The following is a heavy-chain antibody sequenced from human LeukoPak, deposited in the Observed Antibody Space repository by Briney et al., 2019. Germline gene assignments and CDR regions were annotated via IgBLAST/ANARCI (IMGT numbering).Heavy chain of an antibody. CDR1: AFSLSTYD. D-gene: IGHD3-10*01. CDR2: ISGSGGST. CDR3: AKLEGITMVRGANDY. V-gene: IGHV3-23*01. Sequence: GRSLRLSCPASAFSLSTYDIHWVRQAPGKGLEWVSAISGSGGSTYYADSVKGRFTISRDNSKNTLYLQMNSLRAEDTAVYYCAKLEGITMVRGANDYWGQGTLVTVSS. J-gene: IGHJ4*02.